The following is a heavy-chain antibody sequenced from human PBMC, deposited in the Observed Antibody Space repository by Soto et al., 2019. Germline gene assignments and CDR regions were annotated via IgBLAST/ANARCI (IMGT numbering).Heavy chain of an antibody. V-gene: IGHV1-69*05. CDR3: ARESPYYGGNSGWFDP. CDR1: GGTFSSYA. D-gene: IGHD4-17*01. J-gene: IGHJ5*02. Sequence: QVQLVQSGAEVKKPGSSVKVSCKASGGTFSSYAISWVRQAPGQGLEWMGGIIPIFGTANYAQKFQGRVTITXVDSTXXAYMELSSLRSEDTAVYYCARESPYYGGNSGWFDPWGQGTLVTVSS. CDR2: IIPIFGTA.